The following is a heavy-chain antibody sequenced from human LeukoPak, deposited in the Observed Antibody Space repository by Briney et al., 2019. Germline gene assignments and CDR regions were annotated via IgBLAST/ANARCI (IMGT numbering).Heavy chain of an antibody. CDR3: AKAYAGNTYYYGMDV. CDR2: LSGSGGGT. V-gene: IGHV3-23*01. Sequence: GGSLRLSCAASGFTFSSYAMSWVRQAPGKGLERVSTLSGSGGGTYYADSVKGRFTISRDNSKNTLYLQMNSLRAEDTAVYYCAKAYAGNTYYYGMDVWGQGTTVTVSS. D-gene: IGHD4-23*01. CDR1: GFTFSSYA. J-gene: IGHJ6*02.